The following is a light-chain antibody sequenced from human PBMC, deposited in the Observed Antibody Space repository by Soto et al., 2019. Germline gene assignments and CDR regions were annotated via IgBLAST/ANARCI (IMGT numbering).Light chain of an antibody. CDR2: EVS. Sequence: SALTQHASLSGSPGQSITISCTGTSSDVGGYNYVSWYQQHPGKAPKLMIYEVSNRPSGVSNRFSGSKSGNTASLTISGLQAEDEADYYCRSYTSSSTYVFGTGTKVTVL. V-gene: IGLV2-14*01. CDR1: SSDVGGYNY. J-gene: IGLJ1*01. CDR3: RSYTSSSTYV.